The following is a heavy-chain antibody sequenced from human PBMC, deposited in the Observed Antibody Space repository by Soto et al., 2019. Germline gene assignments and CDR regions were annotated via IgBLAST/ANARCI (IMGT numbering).Heavy chain of an antibody. Sequence: GGSLRLSCAASGFTFSSYGMHWVRQAPGKGLEWVAVIWYDGSNKYYADSVKGRFTISRDNSKNTLYLQMNSLRAEDTAVYYCARERFLERVGYMDVWGKGTTVTVFS. D-gene: IGHD3-3*01. CDR3: ARERFLERVGYMDV. CDR1: GFTFSSYG. J-gene: IGHJ6*03. V-gene: IGHV3-33*01. CDR2: IWYDGSNK.